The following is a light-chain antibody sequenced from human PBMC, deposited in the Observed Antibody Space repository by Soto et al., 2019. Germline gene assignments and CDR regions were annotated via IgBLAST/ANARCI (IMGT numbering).Light chain of an antibody. J-gene: IGLJ2*01. CDR2: DTT. CDR3: LLVYSGTVV. Sequence: QAVVTQEPSLTVSPGGTVILTCGSSTGAVTSGHYPYWFQQKPGQAPKTLIYDTTNKQSWSPARFSGSLLGGKAALTLSGAHPEDEADYYCLLVYSGTVVFGGGTKLTVL. CDR1: TGAVTSGHY. V-gene: IGLV7-46*01.